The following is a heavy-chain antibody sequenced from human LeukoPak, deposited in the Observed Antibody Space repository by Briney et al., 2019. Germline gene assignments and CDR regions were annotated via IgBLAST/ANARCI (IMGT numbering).Heavy chain of an antibody. CDR2: IYYSGST. CDR1: NGSISSSHYY. D-gene: IGHD2-2*02. CDR3: ASSRLGYCSSTSCYTKYYFDY. V-gene: IGHV4-39*07. Sequence: SETLSLTCTVSNGSISSSHYYWGWIRQPPGKGLEWIGNIYYSGSTYYTPSLKSRVTISVDTSKNQFSLKLSSVTAADTAVYYCASSRLGYCSSTSCYTKYYFDYWGQGTLVTVSS. J-gene: IGHJ4*02.